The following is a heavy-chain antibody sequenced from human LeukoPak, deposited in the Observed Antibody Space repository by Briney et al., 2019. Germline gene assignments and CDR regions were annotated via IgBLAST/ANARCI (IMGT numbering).Heavy chain of an antibody. CDR2: INPNSGGT. CDR3: ARDQGQEWLRIEIDYYYYMDV. J-gene: IGHJ6*03. V-gene: IGHV1-2*02. Sequence: ASVKVSCKASGYTFTGYYMHWVRQAPGQGLEWMGWINPNSGGTNYAQKFQGRVTMTRDTSISTAYMELSRLRSDDTAVYYCARDQGQEWLRIEIDYYYYMDVWGKGTTVTVSS. CDR1: GYTFTGYY. D-gene: IGHD5-12*01.